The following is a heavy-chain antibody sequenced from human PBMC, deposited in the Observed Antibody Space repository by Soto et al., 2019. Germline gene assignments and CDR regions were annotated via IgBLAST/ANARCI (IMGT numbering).Heavy chain of an antibody. CDR1: GLIFSSYA. J-gene: IGHJ6*03. CDR3: ARVGKTRGGDLVWYYYYMDV. CDR2: ISGTGGSI. D-gene: IGHD1-1*01. V-gene: IGHV3-23*01. Sequence: EVQVLESGGDLVQPGGSLRLSCTASGLIFSSYAMSWVRQAPGKGLEWVSAISGTGGSIYYADSVRGRFTISRDNPKNTLYLQMDSLRAEDTAIYYCARVGKTRGGDLVWYYYYMDVWGKGTTVTVSS.